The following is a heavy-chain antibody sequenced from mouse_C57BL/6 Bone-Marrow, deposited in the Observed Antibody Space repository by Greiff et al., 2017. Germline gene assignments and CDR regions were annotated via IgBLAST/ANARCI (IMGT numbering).Heavy chain of an antibody. D-gene: IGHD2-5*01. V-gene: IGHV2-9-1*01. Sequence: QVQLKQSGPGLVAPSQSLSITCTVSGFSLTSYAISWVRQPPGKGLAWLGVIWTGGGTNYNSALKSRLSISKDNSKSQVFLKMNSLQTDDTARYYCARRGDYYSNCYAMDYWGQGTSVTVSS. CDR3: ARRGDYYSNCYAMDY. J-gene: IGHJ4*01. CDR1: GFSLTSYA. CDR2: IWTGGGT.